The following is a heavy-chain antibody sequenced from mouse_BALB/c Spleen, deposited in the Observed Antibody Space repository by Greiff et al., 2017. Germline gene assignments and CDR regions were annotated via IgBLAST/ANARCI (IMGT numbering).Heavy chain of an antibody. D-gene: IGHD2-1*01. J-gene: IGHJ3*01. V-gene: IGHV14-4*02. CDR1: GFNIKDYY. Sequence: EVQLQQSGAELVRSGASVELSCTASGFNIKDYYMHWVKQRPEQGLEWIGWIDPENGDTEYAPKFQGKATMTADTSSNTAYLQLSSLTSEDTAVYYCKSGNYVRFAYWGQGTLVTVSA. CDR2: IDPENGDT. CDR3: KSGNYVRFAY.